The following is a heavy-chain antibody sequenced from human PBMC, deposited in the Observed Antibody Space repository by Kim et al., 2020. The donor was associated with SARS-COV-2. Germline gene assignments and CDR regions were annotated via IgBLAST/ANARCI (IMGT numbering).Heavy chain of an antibody. Sequence: FTISRDNSKNTLYLQMNSLRAEDTAVYYCAKDYLNSKFGVVIYYYYGMDVWGQGTTVTVSS. V-gene: IGHV3-30*02. D-gene: IGHD3-3*01. CDR3: AKDYLNSKFGVVIYYYYGMDV. J-gene: IGHJ6*02.